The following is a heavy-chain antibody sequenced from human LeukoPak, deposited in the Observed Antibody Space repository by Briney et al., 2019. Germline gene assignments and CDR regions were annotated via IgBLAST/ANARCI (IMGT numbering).Heavy chain of an antibody. CDR2: ISGSGGST. Sequence: GGSLRLSCAASGFSFSNYAMSWVRQAPGKGLEWVSAISGSGGSTYYADSVKGRFTISRDNSKNTLYLQMNSLRAEDTAVYYCAKAEYQLLYLGFPFDYWGQGTLVTVSS. J-gene: IGHJ4*02. D-gene: IGHD2-2*02. CDR1: GFSFSNYA. CDR3: AKAEYQLLYLGFPFDY. V-gene: IGHV3-23*01.